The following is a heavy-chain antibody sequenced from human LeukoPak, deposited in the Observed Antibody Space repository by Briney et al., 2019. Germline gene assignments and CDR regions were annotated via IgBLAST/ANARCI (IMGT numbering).Heavy chain of an antibody. CDR2: IYYSGST. CDR1: GGSISSSSYY. D-gene: IGHD2-15*01. V-gene: IGHV4-39*01. CDR3: ARGLGGDIVVVVAARDEFDY. J-gene: IGHJ4*02. Sequence: SETLSLTCTVSGGSISSSSYYWGWIRQPPGKGLEWIGSIYYSGSTYYNPSLKSRVTISVDTSKNQFSLKLSSVTAADTAVYYCARGLGGDIVVVVAARDEFDYWGQGTLVTVSS.